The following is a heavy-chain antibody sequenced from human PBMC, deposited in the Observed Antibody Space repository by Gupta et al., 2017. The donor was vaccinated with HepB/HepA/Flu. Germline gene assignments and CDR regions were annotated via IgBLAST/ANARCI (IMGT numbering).Heavy chain of an antibody. D-gene: IGHD5-18*01. V-gene: IGHV1-69*06. CDR2: IIPIFGTA. CDR1: GGTFSSYA. Sequence: QVQLVQSGAEVKKPGSSVKVSCKASGGTFSSYAISWVRQAPGQGLEWMGGIIPIFGTANYAQKFQGRGTITADKSTSTAYMELRSLRSEETAVYYCARDGDTAMVTRYYYYYMDVGGKGTTVTVSS. CDR3: ARDGDTAMVTRYYYYYMDV. J-gene: IGHJ6*03.